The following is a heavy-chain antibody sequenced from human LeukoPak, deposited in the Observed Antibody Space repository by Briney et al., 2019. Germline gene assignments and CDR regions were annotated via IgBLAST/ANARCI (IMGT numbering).Heavy chain of an antibody. CDR3: ARDLYNSGWTGAFDI. D-gene: IGHD6-19*01. Sequence: ASVKVSCKASGYTFSGYYIHWVRQAPGQGLEWMGWINSKSGGTDYAQKFQGRVTMTRDTSISTAYMELSSLRSDDTAVYYCARDLYNSGWTGAFDIWAKGQWSPSLQ. CDR2: INSKSGGT. CDR1: GYTFSGYY. V-gene: IGHV1-2*02. J-gene: IGHJ3*02.